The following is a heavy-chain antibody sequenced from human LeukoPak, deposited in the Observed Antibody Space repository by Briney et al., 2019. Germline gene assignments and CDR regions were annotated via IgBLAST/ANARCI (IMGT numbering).Heavy chain of an antibody. V-gene: IGHV3-48*03. J-gene: IGHJ4*02. CDR2: ISGSGSTI. CDR3: AREPLTGYYFDY. CDR1: GFTFRSYE. Sequence: GGSLRLSCAASGFTFRSYEMNWVRQAPGKRLEWISYISGSGSTIYYADSVKGRFTVSRDNSKNTLSLQMNSLRAEDTAVYYCAREPLTGYYFDYWGQGTLVTVSS. D-gene: IGHD1-14*01.